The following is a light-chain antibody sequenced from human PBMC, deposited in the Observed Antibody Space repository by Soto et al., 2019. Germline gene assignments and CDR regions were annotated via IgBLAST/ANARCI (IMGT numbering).Light chain of an antibody. CDR1: SSNIGAGYD. Sequence: QSVLTQPPSVSGATGQRVTISCTGSSSNIGAGYDVHWYQQLPGTAPKLLIYGNSNRPSGVPDRFSGSKSGTSASLAIPGLQDEDEANYYCQSYDSSLSGSVVFGGGTKLTDL. CDR3: QSYDSSLSGSVV. V-gene: IGLV1-40*01. J-gene: IGLJ2*01. CDR2: GNS.